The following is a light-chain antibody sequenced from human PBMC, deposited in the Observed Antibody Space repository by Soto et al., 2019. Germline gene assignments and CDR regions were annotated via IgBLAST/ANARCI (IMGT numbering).Light chain of an antibody. J-gene: IGKJ1*01. CDR3: QQYNSYPWT. CDR2: DAS. V-gene: IGKV1-5*01. Sequence: DIQMTQSPSTLSASVGDRVTITCRASQSISSWLAWYQQKPGKAPKLLIYDASSLESGVPSRFSGSGSGTEFTLTISILQPDDFATYYCQQYNSYPWTFGQGTKGEIK. CDR1: QSISSW.